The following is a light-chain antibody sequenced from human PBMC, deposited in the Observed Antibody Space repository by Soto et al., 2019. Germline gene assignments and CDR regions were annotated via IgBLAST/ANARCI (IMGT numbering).Light chain of an antibody. CDR2: EVS. J-gene: IGLJ1*01. CDR3: CSHSSSNSFV. Sequence: QSVLTQPPSVSGSPGQSVTISCTGTSSDVGAYNRVSWYRQSPGTAPKLMIYEVSDRPSGVPDRFSGSKSGNTASLTISGLQAEDEADYYCCSHSSSNSFVFGTGTKLTVL. CDR1: SSDVGAYNR. V-gene: IGLV2-18*02.